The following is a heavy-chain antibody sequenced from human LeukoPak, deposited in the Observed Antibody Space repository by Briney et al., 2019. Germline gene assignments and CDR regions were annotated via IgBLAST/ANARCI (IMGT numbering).Heavy chain of an antibody. D-gene: IGHD3-3*01. Sequence: GGSLRLSCAASGFTFSSYWMSWVRQAPGKGLEWVANIKQDGSEKYYVDSVKGRFTISRDNAKNSLYLQMNSLRAEDTAVYYCARASSYYDYWSGSTPYMDVWGKGTTVTVSS. CDR3: ARASSYYDYWSGSTPYMDV. J-gene: IGHJ6*03. CDR2: IKQDGSEK. CDR1: GFTFSSYW. V-gene: IGHV3-7*01.